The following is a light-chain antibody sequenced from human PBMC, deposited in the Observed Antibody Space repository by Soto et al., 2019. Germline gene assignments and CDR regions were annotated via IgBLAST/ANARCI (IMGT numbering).Light chain of an antibody. CDR1: QSVSSY. V-gene: IGKV3-11*01. CDR3: QQRSNWPYT. CDR2: DAS. Sequence: EIVLTQSPATLSLSPGERATLSCRASQSVSSYLAWYQQKPGQAPRLLIYDASNRATGIPARFSGSESGTDFTLTISSLEPEDFAAYYCQQRSNWPYTFGQGIKLEIK. J-gene: IGKJ2*01.